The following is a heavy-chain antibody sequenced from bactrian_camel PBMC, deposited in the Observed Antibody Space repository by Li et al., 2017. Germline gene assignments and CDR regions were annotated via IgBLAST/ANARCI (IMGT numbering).Heavy chain of an antibody. CDR2: IDSAGGNR. CDR3: AARLPLSGCGLTAFPDGY. D-gene: IGHD8*01. J-gene: IGHJ4*01. Sequence: DVQLVESGVGLVQPGGSLRLSCAASGFTFSSYDMSWVRQAPGKGFEWVSHIDSAGGNRYYADSVKGRFTISQDNAQNTVYLQMNALKPEDTAMYYCAARLPLSGCGLTAFPDGYWGRGTQVTVS. CDR1: GFTFSSYD. V-gene: IGHV3S40*01.